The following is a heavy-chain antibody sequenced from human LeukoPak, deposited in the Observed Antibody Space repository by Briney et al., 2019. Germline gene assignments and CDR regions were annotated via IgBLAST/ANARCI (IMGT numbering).Heavy chain of an antibody. CDR1: GYTFTSYY. V-gene: IGHV1-8*02. D-gene: IGHD3-3*01. CDR3: ARANMHRGGVPRWFDP. Sequence: ASVKVSCKASGYTFTSYYMHWVRQAPGQGLEWMGWMNPNSGNTGYAQKFQGRVTMTRNTSISTAYMELSSLRSEDTAMYYCARANMHRGGVPRWFDPWGQGTLVTVSS. J-gene: IGHJ5*02. CDR2: MNPNSGNT.